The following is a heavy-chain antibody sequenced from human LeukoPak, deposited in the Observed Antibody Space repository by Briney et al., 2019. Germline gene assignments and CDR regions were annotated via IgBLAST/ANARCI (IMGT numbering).Heavy chain of an antibody. D-gene: IGHD5-24*01. CDR2: IRSKAYGGTT. Sequence: GGPLRLSCTASGFTFGDYAMSWVRQAPGKGLEWVGFIRSKAYGGTTEYAASVKGRFTISRDDSKSIAYLQMNSLKTEDTAVYYCTREWVEMATFNYYYGMDVWGQGTTVTVSS. J-gene: IGHJ6*02. CDR3: TREWVEMATFNYYYGMDV. V-gene: IGHV3-49*04. CDR1: GFTFGDYA.